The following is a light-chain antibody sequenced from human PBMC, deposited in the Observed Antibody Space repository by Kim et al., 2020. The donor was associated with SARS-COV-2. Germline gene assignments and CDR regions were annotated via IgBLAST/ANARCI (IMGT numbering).Light chain of an antibody. CDR3: QQYGTSSYT. CDR1: QSMSSSY. CDR2: GAS. Sequence: EIVLTQSPGTLSLSPGETATLSCRASQSMSSSYLAWYQQKPGQGPRLLMYGASNRATGIPDRFSGSGSGTDFTLTISRLEPEDFAVYYCQQYGTSSYTFGQGTKLEIK. J-gene: IGKJ2*01. V-gene: IGKV3-20*01.